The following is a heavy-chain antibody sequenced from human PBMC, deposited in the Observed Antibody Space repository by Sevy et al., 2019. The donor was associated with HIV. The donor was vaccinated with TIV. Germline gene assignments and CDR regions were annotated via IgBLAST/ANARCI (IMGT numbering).Heavy chain of an antibody. D-gene: IGHD3-22*01. CDR1: GFTFGDYA. CDR2: IKQDMSEK. J-gene: IGHJ4*02. V-gene: IGHV3-7*01. CDR3: ARAQQVTMLVVIGGLYFDF. Sequence: GGSLRLSCTASGFTFGDYAMSWFRQAPGKGLEWVANIKQDMSEKYYADSVKGRFTISRDNARNSLYLQMESLRAEDTAVYYCARAQQVTMLVVIGGLYFDFWGQGTLVTVSS.